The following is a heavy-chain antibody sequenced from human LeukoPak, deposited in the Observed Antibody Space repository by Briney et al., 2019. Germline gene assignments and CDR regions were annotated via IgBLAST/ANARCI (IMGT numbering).Heavy chain of an antibody. Sequence: GGSLRLSCAATGLTFSGYWMSWVRQAPGKGLEWVANIKPDGSERYYVDSVKGRFTVSRDNAKNSLYLQMNSLRAGDTAIYYCASGNWNDRAFDIWGQGTMVTVSS. CDR1: GLTFSGYW. J-gene: IGHJ3*02. D-gene: IGHD1-20*01. CDR2: IKPDGSER. CDR3: ASGNWNDRAFDI. V-gene: IGHV3-7*01.